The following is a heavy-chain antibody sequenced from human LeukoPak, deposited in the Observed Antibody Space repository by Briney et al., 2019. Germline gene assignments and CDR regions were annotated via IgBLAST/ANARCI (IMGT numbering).Heavy chain of an antibody. CDR3: ARDQNYGSGSYGIGWFDP. V-gene: IGHV1-2*02. Sequence: ASLKVSCKAPGYTFTAYYMHWVRQAPGQGLEWMGWINPNSGNTNYAQKFQGRVTMTTDTSISTAYMELSRLRSDDTAVYYCARDQNYGSGSYGIGWFDPWGQGTLVTVSS. J-gene: IGHJ5*02. CDR1: GYTFTAYY. D-gene: IGHD3-10*01. CDR2: INPNSGNT.